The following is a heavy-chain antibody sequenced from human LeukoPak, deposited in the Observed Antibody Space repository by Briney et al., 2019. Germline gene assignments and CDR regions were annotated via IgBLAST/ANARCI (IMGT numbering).Heavy chain of an antibody. D-gene: IGHD3-22*01. CDR3: ARVRDSSGQPPV. Sequence: SVKVSCKASGYTFTSYAMNWVRQAPGQGLEWMGGIIPIFGTANYAQKFQGRVTITADKSTSTAYMELSSLRSEDTAVYYCARVRDSSGQPPVWGQGTLVTVSS. CDR2: IIPIFGTA. J-gene: IGHJ4*02. CDR1: GYTFTSYA. V-gene: IGHV1-69*06.